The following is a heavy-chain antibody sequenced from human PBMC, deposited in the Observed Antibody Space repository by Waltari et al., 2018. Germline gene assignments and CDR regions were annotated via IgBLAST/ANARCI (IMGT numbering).Heavy chain of an antibody. J-gene: IGHJ3*02. Sequence: QLQLQESGPGLVKPSETLSLTCTVSGCSISSSSYYWGWIRQPPGKGLEWIGSIYYSGSTYYNPSLKSRVTISVDTSKNQFSLKLSSVTAADTAVYYCARQRGHCSSTSCAITFDIWGQGTMVTVSS. CDR2: IYYSGST. V-gene: IGHV4-39*07. D-gene: IGHD2-2*01. CDR3: ARQRGHCSSTSCAITFDI. CDR1: GCSISSSSYY.